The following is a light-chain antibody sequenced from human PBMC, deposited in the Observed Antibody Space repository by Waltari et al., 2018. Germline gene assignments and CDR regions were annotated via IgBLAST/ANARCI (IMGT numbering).Light chain of an antibody. CDR3: QQYGSSVMYT. Sequence: VLTQSPGTLSLSPGERATPSCRGSQSLTRRYLAWYQQKPGQAPRLLIYGASSRAAGIPDRFSGSGSGTDFTLTISRLEPEDFAVYYCQQYGSSVMYTFGQGTKLEIK. CDR1: QSLTRRY. V-gene: IGKV3-20*01. CDR2: GAS. J-gene: IGKJ2*01.